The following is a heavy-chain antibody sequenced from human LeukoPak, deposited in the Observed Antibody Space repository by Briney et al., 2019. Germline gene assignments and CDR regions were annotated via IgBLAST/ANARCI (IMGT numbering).Heavy chain of an antibody. CDR3: ARQKLSSHYMDV. J-gene: IGHJ6*03. Sequence: GESLKISCKGSGYSFTNYWIGWVRQMPGKGLEWMGIIYPGDSDTRYSPSFQGQVTFSADKSNSTAYMQWSSLKASDTAIYYCARQKLSSHYMDVWGKGTKVTVSS. V-gene: IGHV5-51*01. CDR2: IYPGDSDT. D-gene: IGHD6-13*01. CDR1: GYSFTNYW.